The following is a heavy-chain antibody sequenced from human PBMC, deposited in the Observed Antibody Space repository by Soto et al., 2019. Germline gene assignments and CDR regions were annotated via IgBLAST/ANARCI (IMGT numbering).Heavy chain of an antibody. CDR2: ISYEGSDH. CDR1: RFTFSSYG. D-gene: IGHD6-19*01. Sequence: GGYLRLSCAASRFTFSSYGMHWLRQAPGKGREWVAVISYEGSDHYYADSVKGRFAVSRDNSKNTLFLQMNSLRAEDTAVYYCAKNHSGFYSRHYFDFWGQGTLVTVSS. CDR3: AKNHSGFYSRHYFDF. V-gene: IGHV3-30*18. J-gene: IGHJ4*02.